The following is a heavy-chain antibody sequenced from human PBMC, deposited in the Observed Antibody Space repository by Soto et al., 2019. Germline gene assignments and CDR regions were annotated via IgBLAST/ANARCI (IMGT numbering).Heavy chain of an antibody. Sequence: AAVKVSCKASGYTFTSYGISWVRQAPGQGLEWMGWISAYNGNTNYAQKLQGRVTMTTDTSTSTAYMELRSLRSDDTAVYYCARDIGSRAARRATLGMDVWGQGTTVTVSS. CDR1: GYTFTSYG. CDR2: ISAYNGNT. D-gene: IGHD6-6*01. V-gene: IGHV1-18*04. CDR3: ARDIGSRAARRATLGMDV. J-gene: IGHJ6*02.